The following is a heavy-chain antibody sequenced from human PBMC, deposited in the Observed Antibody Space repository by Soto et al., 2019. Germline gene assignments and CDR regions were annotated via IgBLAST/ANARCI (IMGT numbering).Heavy chain of an antibody. J-gene: IGHJ5*02. D-gene: IGHD2-2*01. CDR1: GGSISSGDYY. Sequence: SETLSLTCTVSGGSISSGDYYWSWIRQPPGKGLEWIGYTYYSGSTCYNPSLKSRVTISVDTSKNQFSLKLSSVTAADTAVYYCARDDIVVVPAAWGWFDPWGQGTLVTVSS. CDR2: TYYSGST. V-gene: IGHV4-30-4*01. CDR3: ARDDIVVVPAAWGWFDP.